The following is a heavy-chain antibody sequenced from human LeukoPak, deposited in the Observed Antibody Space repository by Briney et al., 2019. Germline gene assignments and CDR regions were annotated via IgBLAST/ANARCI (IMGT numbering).Heavy chain of an antibody. CDR3: AKDLEYCSSTSCYVNDY. V-gene: IGHV3-33*06. D-gene: IGHD2-2*01. J-gene: IGHJ4*02. Sequence: GGSLRLSCAASGFTFSSYGMHWVRQAPGKGLEWVAVIWYDGSNKYYADSVKGRFTISRDNSKNTLYLQMNSLRAEDTAVYYCAKDLEYCSSTSCYVNDYWGQGTLVTVSS. CDR2: IWYDGSNK. CDR1: GFTFSSYG.